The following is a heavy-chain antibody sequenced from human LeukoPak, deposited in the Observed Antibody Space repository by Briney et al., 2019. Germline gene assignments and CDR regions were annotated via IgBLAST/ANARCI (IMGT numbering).Heavy chain of an antibody. Sequence: GGSLRLSCTASESTFSSFPMSWVRQAPGRGLEWISPISSSGSHIYYADSLKGRFTVSRDNAKNSLYVQMNSLRAEDTAVYYCAKIGVSSHCYFDLWGRGNLVTVSS. CDR2: ISSSGSHI. J-gene: IGHJ2*01. V-gene: IGHV3-21*01. CDR1: ESTFSSFP. CDR3: AKIGVSSHCYFDL. D-gene: IGHD5/OR15-5a*01.